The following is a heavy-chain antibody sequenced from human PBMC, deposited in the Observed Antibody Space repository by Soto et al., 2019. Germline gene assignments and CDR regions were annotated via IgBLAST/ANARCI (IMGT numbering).Heavy chain of an antibody. CDR2: TYYRSKWYR. V-gene: IGHV6-1*01. J-gene: IGHJ4*02. CDR1: GDSVSSHSAA. Sequence: QGQLQQSGPGLVKPSQTLSVTCGISGDSVSSHSAAWNWIRQSPSIGLEWLGRTYYRSKWYRDYDLSVKSRRPVTPDTDTNQFSLQLNSVTPEDTAVYYCAKGDSSGWSRGGFDYWGQGTLVTVSS. D-gene: IGHD6-19*01. CDR3: AKGDSSGWSRGGFDY.